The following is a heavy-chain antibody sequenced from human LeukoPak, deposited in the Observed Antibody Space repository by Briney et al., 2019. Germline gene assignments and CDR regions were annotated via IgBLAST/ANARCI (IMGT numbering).Heavy chain of an antibody. D-gene: IGHD6-19*01. V-gene: IGHV1-2*02. J-gene: IGHJ6*03. CDR3: ARGSQWLVTYYYMDV. CDR1: GYTFTGYY. CDR2: INPNSGGT. Sequence: ASVKVSCKASGYTFTGYYMHWVRQAPGQGLEWMGWINPNSGGTNYAQKFQGRVTMTRDTSISTAYMELSRLRSDDTAVYYCARGSQWLVTYYYMDVWGKGTTVTVSS.